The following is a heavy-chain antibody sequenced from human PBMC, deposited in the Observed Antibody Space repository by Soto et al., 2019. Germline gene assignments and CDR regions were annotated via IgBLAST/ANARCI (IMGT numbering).Heavy chain of an antibody. CDR3: ARCGIAAPVIKDYYYYYGMDV. CDR2: INAGNGNT. CDR1: GYTFTSYA. Sequence: ASVKVSCKASGYTFTSYAMHWVRQAPGQRLEWMGWINAGNGNTKYSQKFQGRVTITRDTSASTAYMELSSLRSEDTAVYYCARCGIAAPVIKDYYYYYGMDVWGQGTTVTVSS. J-gene: IGHJ6*02. D-gene: IGHD6-6*01. V-gene: IGHV1-3*01.